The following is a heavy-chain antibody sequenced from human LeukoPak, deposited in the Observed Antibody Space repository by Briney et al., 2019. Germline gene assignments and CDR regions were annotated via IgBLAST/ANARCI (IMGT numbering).Heavy chain of an antibody. J-gene: IGHJ6*03. Sequence: GASVKVSCKASGGTFSSYAISWVRQAPGQGLEWMGGIIPIFGTANYAQKFQGRVTITADESTSTAYMELSSLRSEDTAVYYCARGPKVDSSGYFTPYYYYYMDVWGKGTTVTISS. CDR1: GGTFSSYA. CDR2: IIPIFGTA. V-gene: IGHV1-69*13. CDR3: ARGPKVDSSGYFTPYYYYYMDV. D-gene: IGHD3-22*01.